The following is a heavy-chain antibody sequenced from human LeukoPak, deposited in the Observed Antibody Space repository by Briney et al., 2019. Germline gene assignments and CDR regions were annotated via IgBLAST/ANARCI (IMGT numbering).Heavy chain of an antibody. CDR3: ARVGDSSGYYHGHYFDY. CDR2: IYYSGST. Sequence: SETLSLTCTVSGGSISSSSYYWGWIRQPPGKGLEWIGSIYYSGSTYYNPSLKSRVTISVDTSKNQFSLKLSSVTAADTAVYYCARVGDSSGYYHGHYFDYWGQGTQVTVSS. J-gene: IGHJ4*02. CDR1: GGSISSSSYY. V-gene: IGHV4-39*07. D-gene: IGHD3-22*01.